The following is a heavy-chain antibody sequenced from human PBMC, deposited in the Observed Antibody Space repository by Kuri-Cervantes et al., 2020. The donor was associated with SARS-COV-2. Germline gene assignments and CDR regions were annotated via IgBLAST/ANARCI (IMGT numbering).Heavy chain of an antibody. CDR1: GYTFTSYD. D-gene: IGHD2-2*01. Sequence: ASVKVSCKASGYTFTSYDINWVRQATGQGLEWMGWMNPNSGNTGYAQKFQGRVTITRNTSISTAYMELSSLRSEDTAVYYCARVQTLPAAISGTLSRGQYYYYYIYMDVWGKGTTVTVSS. CDR2: MNPNSGNT. CDR3: ARVQTLPAAISGTLSRGQYYYYYIYMDV. V-gene: IGHV1-8*03. J-gene: IGHJ6*03.